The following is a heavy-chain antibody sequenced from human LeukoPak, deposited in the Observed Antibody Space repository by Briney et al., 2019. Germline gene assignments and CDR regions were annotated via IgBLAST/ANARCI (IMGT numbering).Heavy chain of an antibody. V-gene: IGHV3-21*01. CDR2: ISSSSSYI. Sequence: HPGGSLRLSCAASGFTFSSYSMNWVRQAPGKGLEWVSSISSSSSYIYYADSVKGRFTISRDNAKNSLYLQMNSLRAEDTAVYYCARVRYSSFRMGRYFDYWGQGTLVTVSS. J-gene: IGHJ4*02. D-gene: IGHD6-13*01. CDR1: GFTFSSYS. CDR3: ARVRYSSFRMGRYFDY.